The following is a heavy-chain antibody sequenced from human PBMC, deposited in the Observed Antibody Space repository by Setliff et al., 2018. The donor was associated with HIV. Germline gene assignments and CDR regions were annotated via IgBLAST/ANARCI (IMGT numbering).Heavy chain of an antibody. CDR1: GGTSNTYA. Sequence: ASVKVSCKASGGTSNTYAINWVRQAPGQELEWMAMIDTTGSTFYAQTFQGRITMTRDTSTSAIYMELNGLTSEDTAVYYCARELPGVCYFDDWGQGTLVTVSS. CDR3: ARELPGVCYFDD. V-gene: IGHV1-46*02. CDR2: IDTTGST. J-gene: IGHJ4*02. D-gene: IGHD2-21*02.